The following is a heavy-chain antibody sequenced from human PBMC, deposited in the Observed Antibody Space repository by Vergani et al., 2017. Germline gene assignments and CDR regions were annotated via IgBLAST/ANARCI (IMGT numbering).Heavy chain of an antibody. D-gene: IGHD1-14*01. V-gene: IGHV3-33*01. CDR3: ARDLRLLYNRFDP. CDR1: GFTFNQYG. Sequence: QLVESGGDLVQPGGSLRLSCAASGFTFNQYGMHWVRQAPGKGLEWVAVTWYDGNNKQYADSVKGRFTISRDNSKSTMYLQMNSLRDEDTGVYYCARDLRLLYNRFDPWGQGTLVTVSS. J-gene: IGHJ5*02. CDR2: TWYDGNNK.